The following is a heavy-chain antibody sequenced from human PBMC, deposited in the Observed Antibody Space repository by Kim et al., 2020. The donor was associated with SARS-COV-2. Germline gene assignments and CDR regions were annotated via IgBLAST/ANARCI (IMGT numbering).Heavy chain of an antibody. Sequence: GGSLRLSCAASGFTVSSNYMSWVRQAPGKGLEWVSVIYSGGSTYYADSVKGRFTISRDNSKNTLYLQMNSLRAEDTAVYYCARDSSSSWYYDYWGQGTLVTVSS. V-gene: IGHV3-53*01. D-gene: IGHD6-6*01. CDR2: IYSGGST. CDR1: GFTVSSNY. J-gene: IGHJ4*02. CDR3: ARDSSSSWYYDY.